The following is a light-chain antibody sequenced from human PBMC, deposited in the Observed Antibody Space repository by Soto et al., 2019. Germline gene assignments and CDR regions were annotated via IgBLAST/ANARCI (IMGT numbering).Light chain of an antibody. CDR2: GAS. Sequence: EIVLTQSPGTLSLSPGERATLSCRASQSVSSSYLAWYQQKPGQAPRLLIYGASSRATGIPDRFSGSGSGTDFTLTISRLEPEDFAVYYCQQYGSSPPEITFGPVTKVDIK. J-gene: IGKJ3*01. V-gene: IGKV3-20*01. CDR3: QQYGSSPPEIT. CDR1: QSVSSSY.